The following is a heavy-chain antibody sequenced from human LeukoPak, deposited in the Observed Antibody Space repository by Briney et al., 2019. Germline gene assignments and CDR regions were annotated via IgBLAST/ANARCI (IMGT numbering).Heavy chain of an antibody. CDR3: GILPPGY. CDR2: IKIDGTSA. D-gene: IGHD2-8*02. V-gene: IGHV3-74*01. Sequence: PGGSLRLSCAASTSTGLVWMDWVRKAPGKGLVWVARIKIDGTSANYADSVRGRFTISRDDAKNTLYLLMNSLGDEDTAVYYCGILPPGYWGQGTQVTVS. CDR1: TSTGLVW. J-gene: IGHJ4*02.